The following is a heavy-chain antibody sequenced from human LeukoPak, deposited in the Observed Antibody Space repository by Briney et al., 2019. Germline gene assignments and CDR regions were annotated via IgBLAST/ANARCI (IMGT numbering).Heavy chain of an antibody. Sequence: SQTLSLTCTISGDSVSSNSAAWNWIRQSPSRGLEWLGRTYYRSKWYNDYAVAVKSRVTINPDTSKNQFSLQLNSVTPEDTAVYYCARGRYFDWLPMGGYFQHWGQGILVTVSS. CDR1: GDSVSSNSAA. CDR3: ARGRYFDWLPMGGYFQH. D-gene: IGHD3-9*01. CDR2: TYYRSKWYN. J-gene: IGHJ1*01. V-gene: IGHV6-1*01.